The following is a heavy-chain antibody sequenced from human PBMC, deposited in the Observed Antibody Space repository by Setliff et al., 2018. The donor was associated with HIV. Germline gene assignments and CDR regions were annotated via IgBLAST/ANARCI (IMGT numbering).Heavy chain of an antibody. CDR1: GFTFSNAW. V-gene: IGHV3-15*01. CDR3: ATDLRYSGYDLLNHDAFDI. CDR2: IKSKTDGGTT. Sequence: GESLKISCAASGFTFSNAWMSWVRQAPGKGLEWVGRIKSKTDGGTTDYAAPVKGRSTISRDDSKNTLSLQMNSLETEDTAVYYCATDLRYSGYDLLNHDAFDIWGQGTMVTVSS. D-gene: IGHD5-12*01. J-gene: IGHJ3*02.